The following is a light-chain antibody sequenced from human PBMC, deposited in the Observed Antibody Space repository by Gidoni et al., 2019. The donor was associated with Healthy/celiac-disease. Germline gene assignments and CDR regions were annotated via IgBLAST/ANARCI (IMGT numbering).Light chain of an antibody. CDR2: AAS. J-gene: IGKJ4*01. V-gene: IGKV1-39*01. CDR3: QQSYSN. Sequence: DIQMTQSPSSLSASVGDRVTSTCRASQSISSYLNWYQQKPGKAPKLLIYAASSLQSGVPSRFSGSGSGTDFTLTISSLQPEDFATYYCQQSYSNFXGXTKVEIK. CDR1: QSISSY.